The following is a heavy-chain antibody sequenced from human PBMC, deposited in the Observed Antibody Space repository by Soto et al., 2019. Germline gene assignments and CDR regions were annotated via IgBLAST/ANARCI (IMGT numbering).Heavy chain of an antibody. D-gene: IGHD1-20*01. CDR2: ISYDGSNK. Sequence: QVQLVESGGGVVQPGRSLRLSCAASGFTFSSYGMHWVRQAPGKGLEWVAVISYDGSNKYYADSVKGRFTIARDNSKNTLYLQMNSLRAEDTAVYYCASLVYGYSDYWCQGTLVKVYS. CDR1: GFTFSSYG. V-gene: IGHV3-30*03. J-gene: IGHJ4*02. CDR3: ASLVYGYSDY.